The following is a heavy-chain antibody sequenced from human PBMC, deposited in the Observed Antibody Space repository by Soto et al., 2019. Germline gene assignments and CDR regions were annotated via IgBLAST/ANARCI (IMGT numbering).Heavy chain of an antibody. V-gene: IGHV4-59*08. CDR2: VHSTGRT. J-gene: IGHJ6*03. Sequence: SETLSLTSTVSGGSITGYHWTWIRQPPGKGLEWIGHVHSTGRTSYNPSLNSRVATSIDTSKNQFSLQLTAVTAADTAMYYCAGGMKDSNYMSIYYYYDMNVGAKGPTFTVSS. CDR3: AGGMKDSNYMSIYYYYDMNV. CDR1: GGSITGYH. D-gene: IGHD4-4*01.